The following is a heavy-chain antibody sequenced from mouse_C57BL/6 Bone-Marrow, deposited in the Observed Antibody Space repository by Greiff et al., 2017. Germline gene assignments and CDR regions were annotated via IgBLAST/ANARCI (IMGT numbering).Heavy chain of an antibody. V-gene: IGHV1-82*01. Sequence: QVKLQQSGPELVKPGASVKLSCKASGYAFSSSWMHWVKQRPGKGLEWIGRIYPGDGDTNYNGKFKGTATLTADKSSSTAYMQLSSLTSEDAAVYFCARSDSSVPYYFDYWGQGTTLTVSS. CDR3: ARSDSSVPYYFDY. CDR2: IYPGDGDT. J-gene: IGHJ2*01. CDR1: GYAFSSSW.